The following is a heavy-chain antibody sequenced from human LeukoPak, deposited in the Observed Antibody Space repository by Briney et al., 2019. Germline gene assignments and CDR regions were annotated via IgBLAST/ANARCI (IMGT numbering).Heavy chain of an antibody. Sequence: ASVKVSCKASGGTFSSYAISWVRQAPGQGLEWMGGIIPIIGTANYAQKFQGRVTITADESTSTAYMELSSLRSEDTAVYYCARYCSSTSCYTADYYYGMDVWGQGTTVTVSS. J-gene: IGHJ6*02. D-gene: IGHD2-2*02. CDR3: ARYCSSTSCYTADYYYGMDV. CDR2: IIPIIGTA. CDR1: GGTFSSYA. V-gene: IGHV1-69*01.